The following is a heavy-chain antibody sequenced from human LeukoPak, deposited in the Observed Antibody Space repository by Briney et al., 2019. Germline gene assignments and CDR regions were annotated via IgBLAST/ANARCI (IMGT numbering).Heavy chain of an antibody. V-gene: IGHV1-2*02. CDR2: INPNSGGT. Sequence: EASVKVSCKASGYTFTGYYMHWVRQAPGQGLEWMGWINPNSGGTNYAQKFQGRVTMTRDTSISTVYMELSSLRSEDTAVYYCARDLSSSPWAFDYWGQGTLVTVSS. J-gene: IGHJ4*02. CDR3: ARDLSSSPWAFDY. D-gene: IGHD6-13*01. CDR1: GYTFTGYY.